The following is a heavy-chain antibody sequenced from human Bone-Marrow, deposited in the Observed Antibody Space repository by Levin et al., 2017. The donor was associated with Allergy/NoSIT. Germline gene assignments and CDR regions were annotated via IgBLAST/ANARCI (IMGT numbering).Heavy chain of an antibody. V-gene: IGHV3-23*01. CDR1: GFDFSSYA. J-gene: IGHJ4*02. CDR3: AKDRWRGRRISPFDS. D-gene: IGHD2-15*01. Sequence: QPGGSLRLSCAASGFDFSSYAMNWVRQAPGQGLEWVSGISTGGATPYYADSVKGRFAISRDNSTNTLSLEMNSLSPDDTAAYFCAKDRWRGRRISPFDSWGQGTLVTVSS. CDR2: ISTGGATP.